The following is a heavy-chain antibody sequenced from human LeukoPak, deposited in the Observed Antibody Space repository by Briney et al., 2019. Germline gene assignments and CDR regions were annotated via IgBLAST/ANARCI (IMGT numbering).Heavy chain of an antibody. CDR1: GYTFTSYG. CDR3: ARDQLRYYGSNNYYSDMDF. CDR2: ISAYNGNT. D-gene: IGHD3-10*01. Sequence: ASVKVSCKASGYTFTSYGISWVRQAPGQGLEWMGWISAYNGNTNYAQKLQGRVTMTTDTSTNTGYMELRSLRSDDTAVYFCARDQLRYYGSNNYYSDMDFWGQGTTVTVSS. J-gene: IGHJ6*02. V-gene: IGHV1-18*01.